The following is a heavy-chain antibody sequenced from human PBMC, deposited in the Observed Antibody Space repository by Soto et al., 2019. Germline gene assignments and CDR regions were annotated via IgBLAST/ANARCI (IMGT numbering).Heavy chain of an antibody. D-gene: IGHD1-1*01. J-gene: IGHJ4*02. V-gene: IGHV3-23*01. CDR2: ICCGVSNA. CDR3: AKDAFSLDA. CDR1: GFSFSSYG. Sequence: PXACLRLSCAACGFSFSSYGMCGVRQAPGKGLEWVSVICCGVSNAYYADSVKGRFTISRDNSKNTLYLQMNSLRAEDTAVYYCAKDAFSLDAWGQGTLVTVSS.